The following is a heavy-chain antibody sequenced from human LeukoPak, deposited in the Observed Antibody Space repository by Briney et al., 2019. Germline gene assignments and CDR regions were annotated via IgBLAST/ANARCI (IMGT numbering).Heavy chain of an antibody. CDR2: ISAYNGNT. CDR1: GYTFTSYG. Sequence: ASAKVSCKASGYTFTSYGISWVRQAPGQGLEWMGWISAYNGNTNYAQKLQGRVTMTTDTSTSTAYMELRSLRSDDTAVYYCSTNYYDSSGYYYVGNYYYGMDVWGQGTTVTVSS. J-gene: IGHJ6*02. D-gene: IGHD3-22*01. V-gene: IGHV1-18*01. CDR3: STNYYDSSGYYYVGNYYYGMDV.